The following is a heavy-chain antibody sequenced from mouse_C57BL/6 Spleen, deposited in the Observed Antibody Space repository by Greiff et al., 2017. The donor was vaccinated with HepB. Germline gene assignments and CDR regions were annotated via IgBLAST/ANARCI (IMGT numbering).Heavy chain of an antibody. CDR1: GYTFTSYW. D-gene: IGHD1-1*01. Sequence: VQLQQPGAELVMPGASVKLSCKASGYTFTSYWMHWVKQRPGQGLEWIGEIDPSDSYTNYNQKFKGKSTLTVDKSSSTAYMQLSSLTSEDSAVYYCARSGYYGSPYYFDYWGQGTTLTVSS. J-gene: IGHJ2*01. CDR3: ARSGYYGSPYYFDY. CDR2: IDPSDSYT. V-gene: IGHV1-69*01.